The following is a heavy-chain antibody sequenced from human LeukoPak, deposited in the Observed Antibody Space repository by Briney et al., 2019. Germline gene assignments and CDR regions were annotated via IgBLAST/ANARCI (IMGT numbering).Heavy chain of an antibody. CDR3: ASLLGYCSGGSYYSTGNPRHYYYYGMDV. CDR2: INHSGST. J-gene: IGHJ6*04. CDR1: GGSFSDYY. Sequence: PSETLSLTCAVYGGSFSDYYWSWIRQPPGKGPEWIGEINHSGSTNYNPSLKSRVTISVDTPKNQFSLKLSSVTAADTAVYYCASLLGYCSGGSYYSTGNPRHYYYYGMDVWGKGTTVTVSS. V-gene: IGHV4-34*01. D-gene: IGHD2-15*01.